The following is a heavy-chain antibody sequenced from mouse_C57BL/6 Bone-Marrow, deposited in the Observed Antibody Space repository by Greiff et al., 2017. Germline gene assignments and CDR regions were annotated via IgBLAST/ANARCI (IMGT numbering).Heavy chain of an antibody. V-gene: IGHV14-2*01. CDR2: IDPDDGET. CDR1: GFNFKDYY. J-gene: IGHJ2*01. Sequence: EVQLQQSGAELVKPGASVKLSCTASGFNFKDYYIHWVKQRTEQGLEWIGRIDPDDGETKYAPQFQDKVTITADTSANTAYLQLSSLTSEDTAVYYCTRSLIYYGTNYWGRGTTLTVSA. D-gene: IGHD1-1*01. CDR3: TRSLIYYGTNY.